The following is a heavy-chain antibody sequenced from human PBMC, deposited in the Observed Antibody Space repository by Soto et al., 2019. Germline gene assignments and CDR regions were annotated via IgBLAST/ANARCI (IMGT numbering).Heavy chain of an antibody. V-gene: IGHV3-21*01. J-gene: IGHJ3*02. CDR3: ERIPVGYDAFDI. Sequence: EVQLVESGGGLVKPGGSLRLSCAASGFTFSSYIMNWVRQAPGTGLEWVSSISSSSSYIYYADSVKGRFTISRHNAKTSLYLHSNCLRAESTAVNYCERIPVGYDAFDIWGQGTMVTVAS. CDR2: ISSSSSYI. CDR1: GFTFSSYI. D-gene: IGHD2-15*01.